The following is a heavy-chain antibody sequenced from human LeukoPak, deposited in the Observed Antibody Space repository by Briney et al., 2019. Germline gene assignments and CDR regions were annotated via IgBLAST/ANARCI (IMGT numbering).Heavy chain of an antibody. Sequence: PGGSLRLSCAASGFTFSSYEMNWVRQAPGKGLEWVSYISSSGSTIYYADSVKGRFTISRDKAKNSLYLQMNSLRAEDTAVYYCAKVWRFGPSQDMISYYFDYWGQGTLVTVSS. CDR1: GFTFSSYE. CDR3: AKVWRFGPSQDMISYYFDY. V-gene: IGHV3-48*03. J-gene: IGHJ4*02. D-gene: IGHD2-15*01. CDR2: ISSSGSTI.